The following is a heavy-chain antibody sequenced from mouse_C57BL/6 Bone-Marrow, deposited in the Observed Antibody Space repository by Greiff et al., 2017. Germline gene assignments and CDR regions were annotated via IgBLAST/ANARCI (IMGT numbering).Heavy chain of an antibody. CDR3: AREGDYGSSPFAY. Sequence: EVQLQESGPGLVKPSQSLSLTCSVTGYSITSRYYWNWIRQFPGNKLEWMGYISYDGSNNYNPSLKNRISITRDTSKNQFFLKLNSVTTEDTATYYCAREGDYGSSPFAYWGQGTLVTVSA. V-gene: IGHV3-6*01. J-gene: IGHJ3*01. CDR2: ISYDGSN. D-gene: IGHD1-1*01. CDR1: GYSITSRYY.